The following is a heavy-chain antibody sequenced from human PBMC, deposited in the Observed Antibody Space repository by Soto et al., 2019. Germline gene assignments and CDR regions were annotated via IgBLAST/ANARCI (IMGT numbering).Heavy chain of an antibody. CDR2: IKSKALGGTT. CDR1: GFAFSNAW. Sequence: RGPPRLSCAGSGFAFSNAWIHWVRQVPGNGLEWVGRIKSKALGGTTDFAAPVRGRFAITRDDSRNVAYMQMNSLYTEDTAVYYCTTDSYSTMIEVRFDYWGHGTLVTVSS. CDR3: TTDSYSTMIEVRFDY. D-gene: IGHD3-22*01. J-gene: IGHJ4*01. V-gene: IGHV3-15*07.